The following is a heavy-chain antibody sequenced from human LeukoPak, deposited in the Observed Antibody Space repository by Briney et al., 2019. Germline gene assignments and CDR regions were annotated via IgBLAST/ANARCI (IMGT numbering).Heavy chain of an antibody. CDR3: ARVTVTTSN. CDR2: INHSGST. D-gene: IGHD4-17*01. J-gene: IGHJ4*02. Sequence: SETLSLTCAVYGGSFSGYYWSWVRQPPGKGLEWIGEINHSGSTNYNPSLKSRVTISVDTSKNQFSLKLSSVTAADTAVYYCARVTVTTSNWGQGTLVTVSS. CDR1: GGSFSGYY. V-gene: IGHV4-34*01.